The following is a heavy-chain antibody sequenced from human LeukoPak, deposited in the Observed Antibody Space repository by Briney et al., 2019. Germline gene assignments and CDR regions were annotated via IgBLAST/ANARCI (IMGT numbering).Heavy chain of an antibody. CDR2: IYPNNGDT. Sequence: ASVKVSCKASGYTFTDYYIHWVRQPPGQGLEWMGWIYPNNGDTKYAEKFQGRVTMTRDTSISTAYMELSRLRSDDTAVYYCAREGITMVRGVIGWFDPWGQGTLVTVSS. D-gene: IGHD3-10*01. V-gene: IGHV1-2*02. CDR3: AREGITMVRGVIGWFDP. J-gene: IGHJ5*02. CDR1: GYTFTDYY.